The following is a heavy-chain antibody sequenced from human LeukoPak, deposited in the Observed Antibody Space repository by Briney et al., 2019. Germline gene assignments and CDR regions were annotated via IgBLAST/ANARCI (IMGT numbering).Heavy chain of an antibody. V-gene: IGHV3-7*01. CDR2: ISPDGSDK. Sequence: GGSLRLSCVASGFTFSTYWMNWVRQAPGKGLERVGTISPDGSDKYYVDSVKGRFTISRDNAKTSLYLQINSLRADDTAVYFCARGIVVVVGASDHFDYWGQGTLITVSS. D-gene: IGHD2-15*01. CDR3: ARGIVVVVGASDHFDY. CDR1: GFTFSTYW. J-gene: IGHJ4*02.